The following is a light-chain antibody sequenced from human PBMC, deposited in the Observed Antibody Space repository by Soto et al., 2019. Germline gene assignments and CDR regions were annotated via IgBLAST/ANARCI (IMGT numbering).Light chain of an antibody. Sequence: NFMLIQPHSVSESPGKTVTISCAGSNGNFGSSYVQWLQQRPGSAPATLIFEDNQRPSGVPDRFSGSIDRSSNSASLTISGLNPEDEADYFCQSYDSTYVVFGGGTKLNVL. CDR3: QSYDSTYVV. V-gene: IGLV6-57*02. J-gene: IGLJ2*01. CDR1: NGNFGSSY. CDR2: EDN.